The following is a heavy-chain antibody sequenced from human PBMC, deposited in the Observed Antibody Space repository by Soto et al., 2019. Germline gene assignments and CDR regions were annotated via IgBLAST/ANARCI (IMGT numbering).Heavy chain of an antibody. CDR1: GFTFISSG. CDR3: AKARCTTSNCYVPDY. CDR2: ISGSGGSP. V-gene: IGHV3-23*01. D-gene: IGHD2-8*01. Sequence: GGSLRLSCAASGFTFISSGISWVRRAPGKGLEWVSAISGSGGSPSYADSVQGRFTISRDNPKKTLYLQMNSLRAEDTAVYYCAKARCTTSNCYVPDYWGQGTLLTVSS. J-gene: IGHJ4*02.